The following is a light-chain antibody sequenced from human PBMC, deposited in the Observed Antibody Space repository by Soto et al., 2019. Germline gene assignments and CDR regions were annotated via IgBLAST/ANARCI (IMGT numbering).Light chain of an antibody. V-gene: IGKV3-15*01. J-gene: IGKJ4*01. CDR3: QPYNNWPLT. Sequence: IVLTQSPGTLSLSPGERATLSCRASQRISSTYLAWYHHKPGQTPRLLIYDTSTRATGVPARFSGSRSGPEFTLTINSLQSEDFAIYYCQPYNNWPLTFGGGTKVDIK. CDR1: QRISSTY. CDR2: DTS.